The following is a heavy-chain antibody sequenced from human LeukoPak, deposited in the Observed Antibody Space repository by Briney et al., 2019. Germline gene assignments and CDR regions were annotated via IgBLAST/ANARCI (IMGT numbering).Heavy chain of an antibody. V-gene: IGHV3-33*01. CDR2: IWFDGNNK. Sequence: GGSLRLSCAASGFIFSTSGMHWVRQAPGKGLVWVAAIWFDGNNKYYSDSVKGRFTIFRDNSRSILYLQMDSLRAEDTAIYYCARDFVVERGRYFDYWGQGTLATVSS. J-gene: IGHJ4*02. CDR3: ARDFVVERGRYFDY. CDR1: GFIFSTSG. D-gene: IGHD2-15*01.